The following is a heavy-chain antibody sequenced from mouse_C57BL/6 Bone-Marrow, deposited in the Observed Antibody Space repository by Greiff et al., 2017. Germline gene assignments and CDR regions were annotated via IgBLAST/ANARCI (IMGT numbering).Heavy chain of an antibody. CDR3: TSDLYYYAMDY. J-gene: IGHJ4*01. V-gene: IGHV1-15*01. D-gene: IGHD6-1*01. Sequence: QVHVKQSGAELVRPGASVTLSCKASGYTFTDYEMHWVKQTPVHGLEWIGAIDPETGGTAYNQKFKGKAILTADKSSSTAYMELRSLTSEDSAVYYCTSDLYYYAMDYWGQGTSVTVSS. CDR1: GYTFTDYE. CDR2: IDPETGGT.